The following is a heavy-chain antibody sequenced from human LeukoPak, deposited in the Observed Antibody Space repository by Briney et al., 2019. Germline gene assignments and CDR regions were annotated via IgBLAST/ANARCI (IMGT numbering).Heavy chain of an antibody. J-gene: IGHJ4*02. CDR1: GGSISSSSYY. CDR2: IYHSGST. D-gene: IGHD3-3*01. V-gene: IGHV4-39*07. Sequence: SETLSLTCTVSGGSISSSSYYWGCIRQPPGTGLEWIGSIYHSGSTYYNPSLKRRDTTSVDTCRIQFSLRLSSVTVAVTAVYFDARDFGGGYDFWSGYYTPCYFDYWGQGTLVTVSP. CDR3: ARDFGGGYDFWSGYYTPCYFDY.